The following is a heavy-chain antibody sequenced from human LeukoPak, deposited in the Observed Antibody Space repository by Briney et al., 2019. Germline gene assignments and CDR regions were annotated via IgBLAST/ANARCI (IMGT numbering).Heavy chain of an antibody. V-gene: IGHV3-74*01. CDR1: GFTFSSYW. CDR3: AKGTYYDFWSGYYE. Sequence: GGSLRLSCAASGFTFSSYWMHWVRQAPGKGLVWVSRINTDGSSTNYADSVKGRFTISRDNSKNTLYLQMNSLRAEDTAVYYCAKGTYYDFWSGYYEWGQGTLVTVSS. J-gene: IGHJ4*02. CDR2: INTDGSST. D-gene: IGHD3-3*01.